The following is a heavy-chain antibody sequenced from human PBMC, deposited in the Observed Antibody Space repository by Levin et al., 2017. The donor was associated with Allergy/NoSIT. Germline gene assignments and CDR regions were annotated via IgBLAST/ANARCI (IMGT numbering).Heavy chain of an antibody. CDR1: GFLLTTAGVA. V-gene: IGHV2-5*02. CDR2: IYWDDDK. CDR3: ARARYYDREGNWFDP. Sequence: SGPTLVKPTQTLTLTYTFSGFLLTTAGVAVGWIRQPPGKALEWLALIYWDDDKRYSPSLKNRRTITKDTSKNQVVLTLTNMDPVDTATYYCARARYYDREGNWFDPWGQGTLVTVSS. J-gene: IGHJ5*02. D-gene: IGHD3-3*01.